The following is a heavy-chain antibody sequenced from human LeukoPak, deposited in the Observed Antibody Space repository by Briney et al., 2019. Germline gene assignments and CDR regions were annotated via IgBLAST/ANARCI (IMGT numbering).Heavy chain of an antibody. V-gene: IGHV4-34*01. J-gene: IGHJ4*02. CDR1: GGSFSGYY. CDR3: ARDYGDYSRTPIDY. CDR2: INHSGST. D-gene: IGHD4-17*01. Sequence: SETLSLTCAVYGGSFSGYYWSWIRQPPGKGLEWIGEINHSGSTNCNPSLKSRVTISVDTSKNQFSLKLSSVTAADTAVYYCARDYGDYSRTPIDYWGQGTLVTVSS.